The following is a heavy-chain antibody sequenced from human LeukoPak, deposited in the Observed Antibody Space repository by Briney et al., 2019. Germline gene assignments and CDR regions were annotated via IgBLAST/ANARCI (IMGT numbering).Heavy chain of an antibody. D-gene: IGHD6-6*01. CDR1: GFTFSSYG. CDR2: IWYDGSNK. V-gene: IGHV3-33*01. Sequence: GGSLRLSCAASGFTFSSYGMHWVRQAPGKGLEWVAVIWYDGSNKYYADSVKGRFTISRDNSKNTLYLQMNSLRAEDTAVYYCASEYSSTSRTDYWGQGTQVTVSS. J-gene: IGHJ4*02. CDR3: ASEYSSTSRTDY.